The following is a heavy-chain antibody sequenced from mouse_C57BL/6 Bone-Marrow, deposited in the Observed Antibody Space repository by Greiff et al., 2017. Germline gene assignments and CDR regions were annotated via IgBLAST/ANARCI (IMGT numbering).Heavy chain of an antibody. CDR2: IYPTSGRT. V-gene: IGHV1-55*01. CDR1: GYTFTSYW. Sequence: QVHVKQPGAELVKPGASVKMSCKASGYTFTSYWINWVKQRPGQGLEWIGDIYPTSGRTNYNEKFKSKAILTVDTSSNTAYMQLSSLTSEDAAVFYCARTGPLGRSFDYWGQGTTLTVSA. J-gene: IGHJ2*01. CDR3: ARTGPLGRSFDY. D-gene: IGHD4-1*01.